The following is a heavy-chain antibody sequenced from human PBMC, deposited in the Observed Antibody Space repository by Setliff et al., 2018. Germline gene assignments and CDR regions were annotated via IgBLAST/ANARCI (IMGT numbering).Heavy chain of an antibody. V-gene: IGHV4-59*11. Sequence: ASETLSLTCSVSGGSIDSHYWSWTRQPPGKGLEWIGSIYYSGNTNYNPSLKSRVTISIDTSKNQFSLKLSSVTAADTAVYHCARGKTFFGAFIRAFDIWGQGRMVTVSS. J-gene: IGHJ3*02. CDR1: GGSIDSHY. CDR3: ARGKTFFGAFIRAFDI. CDR2: IYYSGNT. D-gene: IGHD3-3*01.